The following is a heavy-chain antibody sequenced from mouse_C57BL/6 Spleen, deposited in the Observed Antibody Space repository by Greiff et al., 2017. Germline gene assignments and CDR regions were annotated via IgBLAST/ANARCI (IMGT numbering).Heavy chain of an antibody. D-gene: IGHD2-3*01. V-gene: IGHV1-5*01. J-gene: IGHJ4*01. CDR3: TRIDDGYYVGAMDY. CDR2: IYPGNSDT. CDR1: GYTFTSYW. Sequence: VQLQQSGTVLARPGASVKMSCKTSGYTFTSYWMHWVKQRPGQGLEWIGAIYPGNSDTSYNQKFKGKAKLTAVTSASTAYMELSSLTNEDSAVYYCTRIDDGYYVGAMDYWGQGTSVTVSS.